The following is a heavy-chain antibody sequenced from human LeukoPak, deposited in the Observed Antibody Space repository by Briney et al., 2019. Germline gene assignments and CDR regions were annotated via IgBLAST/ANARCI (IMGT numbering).Heavy chain of an antibody. CDR3: ARDSHDYGDYGI. CDR1: GGSISSHY. CDR2: ISYSGST. V-gene: IGHV4-59*11. Sequence: KPSETLSLTPTVSGGSISSHYWSWIRQPPGKGLEWIGHISYSGSTNYNPSLKSRVTISVDTSKNQFSLKLRSVTAADTAVYYCARDSHDYGDYGIGGKGTTVTVSS. J-gene: IGHJ6*04. D-gene: IGHD4-17*01.